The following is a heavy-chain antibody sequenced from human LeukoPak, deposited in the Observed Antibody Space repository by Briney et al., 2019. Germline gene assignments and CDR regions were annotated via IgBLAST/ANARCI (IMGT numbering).Heavy chain of an antibody. V-gene: IGHV3-7*01. Sequence: PGGSLRLSCAASGFTFSRYWMSWVRQALGKGLEGVANIKQAGSEKYYVDSVKGRFTISRDNAKNSLSLQMNSLRAEDTAVYYCARYVDQTCYYYYIDVWGKGTTVTVSS. CDR1: GFTFSRYW. CDR2: IKQAGSEK. J-gene: IGHJ6*03. CDR3: ARYVDQTCYYYYIDV. D-gene: IGHD2-2*01.